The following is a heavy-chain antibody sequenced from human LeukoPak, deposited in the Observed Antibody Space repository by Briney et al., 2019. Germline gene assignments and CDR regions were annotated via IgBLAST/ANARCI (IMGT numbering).Heavy chain of an antibody. CDR3: ATEFNYYGSKNSG. CDR1: GFTFSKYA. D-gene: IGHD3-10*01. J-gene: IGHJ4*02. V-gene: IGHV3-30*02. Sequence: GGSLRLSCAASGFTFSKYAMHWVRQAPGKGLEWVAFIRHNGSDKYYTDSVKDRFIISRDNSKNTLYLQMNSLRSEDTAVYYCATEFNYYGSKNSGWGQGTLVTVSS. CDR2: IRHNGSDK.